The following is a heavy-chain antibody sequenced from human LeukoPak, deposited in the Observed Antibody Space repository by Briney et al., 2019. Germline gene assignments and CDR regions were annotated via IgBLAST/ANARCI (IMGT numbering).Heavy chain of an antibody. J-gene: IGHJ3*02. Sequence: GGSLRLACAASGFTFDDYAMHWVRQAPGKGLEWVSLISWDGGSTYYADSVKGRFTISRDNSKNSLYLQMNSLRTEDTALYYCAKARGIVATIDAFDIWGQGTMVTVSS. CDR3: AKARGIVATIDAFDI. V-gene: IGHV3-43D*03. D-gene: IGHD5-12*01. CDR2: ISWDGGST. CDR1: GFTFDDYA.